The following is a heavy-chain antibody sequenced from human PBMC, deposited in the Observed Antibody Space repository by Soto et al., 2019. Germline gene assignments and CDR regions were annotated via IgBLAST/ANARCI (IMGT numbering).Heavy chain of an antibody. Sequence: AWSLRLSCAASRFTFSSYWMHWVRQAPGKGLVWVSRINSDGSSTSYADSVKGRFTISRDNAKNTLYLQMNSLRAEDTAVYYCARVCSGGSCAAGYYGMDVWGQGTTVTVSS. V-gene: IGHV3-74*01. CDR3: ARVCSGGSCAAGYYGMDV. D-gene: IGHD2-15*01. CDR2: INSDGSST. CDR1: RFTFSSYW. J-gene: IGHJ6*02.